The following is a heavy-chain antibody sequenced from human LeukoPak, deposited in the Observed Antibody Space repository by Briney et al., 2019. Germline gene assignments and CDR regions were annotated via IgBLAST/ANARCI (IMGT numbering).Heavy chain of an antibody. Sequence: ASVKVSCKASGYSFTSYGISWVRQAPGQGLEWMGGIIPIFGTANYAQKFQGRVTITADESTSTAYMELSSLRSEDTAVYYCARSSGRDYYYYYYMDVWGKGTTVTISS. V-gene: IGHV1-69*13. CDR3: ARSSGRDYYYYYYMDV. CDR1: GYSFTSYG. J-gene: IGHJ6*03. CDR2: IIPIFGTA. D-gene: IGHD6-6*01.